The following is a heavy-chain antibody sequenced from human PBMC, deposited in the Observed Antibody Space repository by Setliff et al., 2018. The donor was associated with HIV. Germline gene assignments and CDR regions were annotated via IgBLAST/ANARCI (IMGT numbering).Heavy chain of an antibody. CDR1: GGSISSYY. CDR2: IYYSGST. Sequence: PSETLSLTCTASGGSISSYYWSWIRQPPGKGLEWIGYIYYSGSTNYNPSLKSRVTISVDTSKNQFSLKLSSVTAADTAVYYCARTPLVLSSSWSYYFDYWGQGTLVTVSS. D-gene: IGHD6-13*01. V-gene: IGHV4-59*01. J-gene: IGHJ4*02. CDR3: ARTPLVLSSSWSYYFDY.